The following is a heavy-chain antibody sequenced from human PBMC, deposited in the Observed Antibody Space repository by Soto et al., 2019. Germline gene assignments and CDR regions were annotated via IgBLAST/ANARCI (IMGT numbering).Heavy chain of an antibody. D-gene: IGHD6-19*01. CDR3: ARVAVAGRRQGYFQH. CDR1: GGSISSSSYY. J-gene: IGHJ1*01. V-gene: IGHV4-39*01. CDR2: IYYSGST. Sequence: NPSETLSLTCTVSGGSISSSSYYWGWIRQPPGKGLEWIGSIYYSGSTYYNPSLKSRVTISVDTSKNQFSLKLSYVTAADTAVYYCARVAVAGRRQGYFQHWGQGTLVTVSS.